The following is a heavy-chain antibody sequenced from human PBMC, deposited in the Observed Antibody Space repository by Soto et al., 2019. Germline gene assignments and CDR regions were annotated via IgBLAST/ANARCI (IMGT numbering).Heavy chain of an antibody. D-gene: IGHD6-13*01. CDR1: GGSISSYY. J-gene: IGHJ5*02. Sequence: SETLSLTCTVSGGSISSYYWSWIRQPPGKGLEWIGYIYYSGSTNYNPSLKSRVTMSVDTSKNQFSLKLSSVTAADTAVYYCAKTSAAGIYNWFDPWGQRTLVTVSS. V-gene: IGHV4-59*01. CDR2: IYYSGST. CDR3: AKTSAAGIYNWFDP.